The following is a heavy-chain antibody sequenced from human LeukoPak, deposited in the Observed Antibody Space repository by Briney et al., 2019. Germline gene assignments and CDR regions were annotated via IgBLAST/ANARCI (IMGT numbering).Heavy chain of an antibody. CDR3: TTAGQN. V-gene: IGHV3-11*05. CDR2: ISSSSSYT. CDR1: GFTFSDFY. J-gene: IGHJ4*02. Sequence: GGSLRLSCAASGFTFSDFYMNWIRQAPGKGLECVSYISSSSSYTNYADSVKGRFTISRDNAKNSLYLQMNSLRGEDTAIYYCTTAGQNWGQGTLVTVSS.